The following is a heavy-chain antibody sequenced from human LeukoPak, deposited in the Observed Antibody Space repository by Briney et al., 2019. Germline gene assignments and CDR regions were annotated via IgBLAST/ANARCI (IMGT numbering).Heavy chain of an antibody. CDR2: IRSKAYGGTT. J-gene: IGHJ4*02. D-gene: IGHD3-10*01. CDR1: GFTFGDYA. CDR3: TREIEFGLFDY. V-gene: IGHV3-49*04. Sequence: GGSLRLSCTASGFTFGDYAMSWVRQAPGKGLEWVGFIRSKAYGGTTEYAASVKGRFTISRDDSKSIAYLQMNSLKTEDTAVYYCTREIEFGLFDYWGQGTLVTVSS.